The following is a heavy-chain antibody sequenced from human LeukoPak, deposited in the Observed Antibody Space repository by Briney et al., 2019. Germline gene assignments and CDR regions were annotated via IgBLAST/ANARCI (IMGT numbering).Heavy chain of an antibody. D-gene: IGHD2-2*01. CDR2: IIPNFGTA. J-gene: IGHJ5*02. Sequence: SVKVSCKPSGGTFSSYASSWVRQAPGEGLEWMGGIIPNFGTANYAQKFQGRVTITADESTSTAYMELSGLRSEDTAVYYCARDLGSTSFRGPHWFDPWGQGTLVTVSS. CDR1: GGTFSSYA. CDR3: ARDLGSTSFRGPHWFDP. V-gene: IGHV1-69*13.